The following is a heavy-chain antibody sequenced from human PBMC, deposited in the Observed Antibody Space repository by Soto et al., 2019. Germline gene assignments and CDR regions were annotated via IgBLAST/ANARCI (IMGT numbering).Heavy chain of an antibody. Sequence: TSETLSLTCTVSGGSISSYYWSWIRQPPGKGLEWIGYIYYSGSTNYNPSLKSRVTISVDTSKNQFSLKLSSVTAADTAVYYCARARGDYVNDYWGQGTLVTVSS. V-gene: IGHV4-59*01. D-gene: IGHD4-17*01. J-gene: IGHJ4*02. CDR2: IYYSGST. CDR1: GGSISSYY. CDR3: ARARGDYVNDY.